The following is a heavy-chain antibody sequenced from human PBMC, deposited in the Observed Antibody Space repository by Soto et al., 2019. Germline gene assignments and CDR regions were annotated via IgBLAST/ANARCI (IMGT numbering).Heavy chain of an antibody. CDR1: GFGFSSYW. CDR2: IKQDGREK. CDR3: AGDGVRNGAYNGWLDP. Sequence: EVQLVESGGDLVQPGGSLRLSCAASGFGFSSYWMTWVRQAPGKGLEWVDNIKQDGREKYYVASVKGRFTISRDNGNNLLYLQMDSLTPDDTAVYYCAGDGVRNGAYNGWLDPWGQGTLVTVSS. V-gene: IGHV3-7*03. D-gene: IGHD3-10*01. J-gene: IGHJ5*02.